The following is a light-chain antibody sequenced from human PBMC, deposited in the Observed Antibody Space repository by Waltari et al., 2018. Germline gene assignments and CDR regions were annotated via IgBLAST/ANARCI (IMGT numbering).Light chain of an antibody. Sequence: HSALAQPASVSGSPGQSITISCTGTSSDVGGYNYVSWYQQHPGKAPKLIIYDVTNRPSGVSNRFSGSKSGNTASLTISGLHAEEEADYYCTSFTRTNSWVFGAGTKLTVL. CDR1: SSDVGGYNY. CDR2: DVT. CDR3: TSFTRTNSWV. J-gene: IGLJ3*02. V-gene: IGLV2-14*03.